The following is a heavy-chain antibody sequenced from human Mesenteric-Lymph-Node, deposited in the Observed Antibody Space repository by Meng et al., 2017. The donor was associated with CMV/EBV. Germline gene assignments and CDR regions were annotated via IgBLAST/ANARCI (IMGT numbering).Heavy chain of an antibody. V-gene: IGHV3-30*02. J-gene: IGHJ4*02. CDR2: IRYDGSNK. Sequence: GESLKISCATSGFTFTSAWMHWVRQAPGKGLEWVAFIRYDGSNKYYADSVKGRFTISRDNSKNTLYLQMNSLRAEDTAVYYCAKGGEWLAFDYWGQGTLVTVSS. D-gene: IGHD6-19*01. CDR1: GFTFTSAW. CDR3: AKGGEWLAFDY.